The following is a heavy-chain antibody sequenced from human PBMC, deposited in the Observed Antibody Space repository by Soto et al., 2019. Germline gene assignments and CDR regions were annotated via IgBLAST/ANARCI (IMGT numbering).Heavy chain of an antibody. CDR1: GYSFTSYW. V-gene: IGHV5-51*01. D-gene: IGHD6-6*01. CDR2: IYPGDSDT. J-gene: IGHJ5*02. Sequence: PGESLKISCKGSGYSFTSYWIGWVRQMPGKGLEWMGIIYPGDSDTRYSPSFQGQVTISADKSISTAYLQWSSLKASDTAMYYCARQSSSSATSYNWFDPWGEGTLVTVS. CDR3: ARQSSSSATSYNWFDP.